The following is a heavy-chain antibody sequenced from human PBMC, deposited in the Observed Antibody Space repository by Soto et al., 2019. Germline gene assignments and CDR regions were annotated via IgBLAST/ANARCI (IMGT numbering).Heavy chain of an antibody. CDR2: IKSKTDGGTT. Sequence: GGSLRLSCAASGFTVTNAWMSWVRQAPGKGLEWVGRIKSKTDGGTTDYGAPVKGRFTISRDDSKNAVYLQMNSLKTEDTAVYYCATGGITIFGVVALHYYYMDVWGKGTTVTVSS. J-gene: IGHJ6*03. V-gene: IGHV3-15*01. CDR3: ATGGITIFGVVALHYYYMDV. CDR1: GFTVTNAW. D-gene: IGHD3-3*01.